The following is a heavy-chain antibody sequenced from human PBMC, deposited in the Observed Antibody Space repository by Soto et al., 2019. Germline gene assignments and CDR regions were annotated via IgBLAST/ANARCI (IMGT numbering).Heavy chain of an antibody. Sequence: LRLSCAASGFTFSSYGMHWVRQAPGKGLEWVAVISYDGSNKYYADSVKGRFTISRDNSKNTLYLQMNSLRAEDTAVYYCAKPMYYYGSGSYYNLAYWGQGTLVTVSS. V-gene: IGHV3-30*18. CDR2: ISYDGSNK. J-gene: IGHJ4*02. D-gene: IGHD3-10*01. CDR1: GFTFSSYG. CDR3: AKPMYYYGSGSYYNLAY.